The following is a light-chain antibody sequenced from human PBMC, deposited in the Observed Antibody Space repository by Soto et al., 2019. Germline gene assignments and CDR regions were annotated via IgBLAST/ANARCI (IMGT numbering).Light chain of an antibody. CDR1: SSDVGDYDY. CDR2: EVS. J-gene: IGLJ3*02. V-gene: IGLV2-14*01. Sequence: QSVLTQPASVSGSPGQSITISCTGTSSDVGDYDYVSWYQHHPGKAPKLMIYEVSNRPSGVSNRFSGSKSGSTASLTISGLQAEDEADFYCSSYRSSGALVFGGGTQLTVL. CDR3: SSYRSSGALV.